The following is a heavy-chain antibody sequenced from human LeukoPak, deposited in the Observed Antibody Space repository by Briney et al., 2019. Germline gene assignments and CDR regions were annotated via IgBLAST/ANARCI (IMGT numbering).Heavy chain of an antibody. Sequence: GGSLRLSCAASAFTFSDYYMSWIRQAPGWGLEWVSYISSSGSTIYYADSVKGRFTISRDNAKNSLYLQMNSLRAEDTAVYYCAGEDGYNSVAMDVWGKGTTVTVSS. J-gene: IGHJ6*03. CDR3: AGEDGYNSVAMDV. CDR1: AFTFSDYY. V-gene: IGHV3-11*04. D-gene: IGHD5-24*01. CDR2: ISSSGSTI.